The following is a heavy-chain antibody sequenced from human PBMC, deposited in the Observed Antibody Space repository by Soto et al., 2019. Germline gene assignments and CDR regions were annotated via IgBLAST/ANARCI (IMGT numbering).Heavy chain of an antibody. CDR3: VRDRPNTNFDF. V-gene: IGHV1-18*01. CDR2: INTETGNT. J-gene: IGHJ5*01. CDR1: GYSDLSYG. Sequence: QVQLVQSGAEVKKPGASVKVSCTASGYSDLSYGFSWVRQAPGQGLEWLGYINTETGNTFYAQRLQGTVTTTSNRSTNPAYMELRRPPSSDTAVYFCVRDRPNTNFDFWGQGTL. D-gene: IGHD2-8*01.